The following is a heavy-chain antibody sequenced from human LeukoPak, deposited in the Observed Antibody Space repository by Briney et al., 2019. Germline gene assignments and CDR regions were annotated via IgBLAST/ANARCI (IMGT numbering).Heavy chain of an antibody. CDR3: APSVFSGTLHLTGNFGY. J-gene: IGHJ4*02. CDR2: INPNSGDT. V-gene: IGHV1-2*02. Sequence: ASVKVSCKASGYTFTGYYMHWVRQAPGQGLESMGWINPNSGDTNYEQKFRGRVTMTRDTSISTAYMELSSLRSDDTAVYHCAPSVFSGTLHLTGNFGYWGQGTLVTVSS. D-gene: IGHD1-26*01. CDR1: GYTFTGYY.